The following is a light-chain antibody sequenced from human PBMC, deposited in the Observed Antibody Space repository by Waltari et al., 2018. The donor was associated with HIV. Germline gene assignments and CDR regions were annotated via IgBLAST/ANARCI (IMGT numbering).Light chain of an antibody. CDR3: QQYCATPPT. V-gene: IGKV4-1*01. CDR1: RTILYTSNNQNY. J-gene: IGKJ4*01. CDR2: WAS. Sequence: DIVMTQSPDSLAVSLGERATIKCKSSRTILYTSNNQNYLAWYQQKPGQPPKLLIYWASTRQPGVPDRFSGSGSGTDFTLTISSLQAEDVAVYSCQQYCATPPTFGGGTKVEIK.